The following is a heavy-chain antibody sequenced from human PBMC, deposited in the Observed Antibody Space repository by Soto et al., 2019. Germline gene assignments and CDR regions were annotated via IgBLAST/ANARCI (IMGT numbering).Heavy chain of an antibody. CDR3: AKDHPLQTRVYYGMDV. J-gene: IGHJ6*02. CDR2: ISGSGAST. Sequence: GGSLRLSCAASGCTFSSYAMSWGRQPPGQGLEWVSAISGSGASTYYADSVKGRFTISRDNSKNTLYLQMNSLRAEDTAVYYCAKDHPLQTRVYYGMDVWGQGTTVTVSS. CDR1: GCTFSSYA. D-gene: IGHD4-4*01. V-gene: IGHV3-23*01.